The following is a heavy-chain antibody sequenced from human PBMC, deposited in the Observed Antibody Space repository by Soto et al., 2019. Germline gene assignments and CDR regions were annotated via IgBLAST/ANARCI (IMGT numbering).Heavy chain of an antibody. D-gene: IGHD6-19*01. Sequence: EVQLVESGGGLVKPGESLRLSCAASGFTFSSCSMNWVRQAPGKGLEWVSSISGDSNYIYDADSMKGRFPISRDNAKNSLYLHINSLRAEDTAVYYCARVPYGRGSAWYFDLWGRGTLVTVSS. V-gene: IGHV3-21*02. CDR3: ARVPYGRGSAWYFDL. J-gene: IGHJ2*01. CDR1: GFTFSSCS. CDR2: ISGDSNYI.